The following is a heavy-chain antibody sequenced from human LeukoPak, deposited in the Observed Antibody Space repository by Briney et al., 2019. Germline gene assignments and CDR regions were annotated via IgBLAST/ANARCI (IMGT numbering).Heavy chain of an antibody. CDR2: IYYSGTT. CDR1: GDSIISSISSSTYY. J-gene: IGHJ4*02. D-gene: IGHD5-24*01. Sequence: PSETLSLTCTVSGDSIISSISSSTYYWGWIRQPPGKGLEWIGIIYYSGTTYYNPSLKSRVTISVDTSKNQFSLKLNSVTAADTAVYNCARGRWLQPFDHWGQGTLVTVSS. V-gene: IGHV4-39*01. CDR3: ARGRWLQPFDH.